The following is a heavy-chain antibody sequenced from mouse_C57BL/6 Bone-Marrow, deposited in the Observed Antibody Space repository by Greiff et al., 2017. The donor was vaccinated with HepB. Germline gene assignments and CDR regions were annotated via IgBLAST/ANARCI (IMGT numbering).Heavy chain of an antibody. J-gene: IGHJ3*01. CDR3: ARVYYGNAWFAY. CDR2: IRNKANGYTT. D-gene: IGHD2-1*01. V-gene: IGHV7-3*01. CDR1: GFTFTDYY. Sequence: DVKLVESGGGLVQPGGSLSLSCAASGFTFTDYYMSWVRQPPGKALEWLGFIRNKANGYTTEYSASVKGRFTISRDNSQSILYLQMNALRAEDSATYYCARVYYGNAWFAYWGQGTLVTVSA.